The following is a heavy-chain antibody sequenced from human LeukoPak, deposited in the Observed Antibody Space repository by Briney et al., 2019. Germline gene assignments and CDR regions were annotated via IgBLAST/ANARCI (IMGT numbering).Heavy chain of an antibody. Sequence: SETLSLTCAVYGGSFSGYYWSWIRQPPGKGLEWIGELNHSGSTNYNPSLKNRVTISVDTSKNQFSLKLSSVTAADTAVYYCARPDYWGQGTLVTVSS. CDR3: ARPDY. CDR1: GGSFSGYY. CDR2: LNHSGST. V-gene: IGHV4-34*01. J-gene: IGHJ4*02.